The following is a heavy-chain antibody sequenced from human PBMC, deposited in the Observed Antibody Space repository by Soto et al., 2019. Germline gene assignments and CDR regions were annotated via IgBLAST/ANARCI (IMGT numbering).Heavy chain of an antibody. V-gene: IGHV1-69*12. D-gene: IGHD5-12*01. Sequence: QVQLVQSGAEVRQPASSVKVSCKTSGGTLSSYAISWVRQAPGQGLEWMGGIVPIVGTTTYAQKFQGRVTITADEATSTAYMQLSRLGSDDTAGYYCVRVVAIPGYPDHWGQGTLVTVSS. CDR3: VRVVAIPGYPDH. CDR2: IVPIVGTT. J-gene: IGHJ4*02. CDR1: GGTLSSYA.